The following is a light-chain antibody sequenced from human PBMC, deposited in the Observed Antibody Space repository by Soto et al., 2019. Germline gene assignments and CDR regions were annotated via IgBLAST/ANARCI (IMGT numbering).Light chain of an antibody. CDR1: QDINTY. J-gene: IGKJ5*01. Sequence: DIQLTQSPSFLSASGGDRVTITCRASQDINTYLAWYQQKPGKAPKLLIFAASTLQNGVPSRFSGSGSGTEFTVTITRLQPEDFATYYCQQRKSYPITFGQGTRLEIK. CDR2: AAS. CDR3: QQRKSYPIT. V-gene: IGKV1-9*01.